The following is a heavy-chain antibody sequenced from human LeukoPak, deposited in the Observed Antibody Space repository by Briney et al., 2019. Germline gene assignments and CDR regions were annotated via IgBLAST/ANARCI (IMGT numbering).Heavy chain of an antibody. V-gene: IGHV1-8*01. Sequence: GASVTVSCKASGCTFTSYDINWVGQATGQGLEWVGWMNPNSGNTGYAQKFQGRVTMTRNTSISTAYMELSSLRSEDTAVYYCARGSSYSGYDLAGGDYWGQGTLVTVSS. J-gene: IGHJ4*02. CDR3: ARGSSYSGYDLAGGDY. CDR2: MNPNSGNT. CDR1: GCTFTSYD. D-gene: IGHD5-12*01.